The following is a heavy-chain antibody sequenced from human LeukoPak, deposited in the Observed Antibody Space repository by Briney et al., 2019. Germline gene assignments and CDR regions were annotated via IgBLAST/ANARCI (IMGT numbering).Heavy chain of an antibody. Sequence: GGSLRLSCAASGFTFSSYSMNWVRQAPGKGLEWVSSISSSSSYIYYADSVKGRFTISRDNAKNSLYLQMNSLRAEDTAVYYCASGEGCSSTSCPWGYWGQRTLVTVSS. V-gene: IGHV3-21*01. J-gene: IGHJ4*02. CDR1: GFTFSSYS. D-gene: IGHD2-2*01. CDR2: ISSSSSYI. CDR3: ASGEGCSSTSCPWGY.